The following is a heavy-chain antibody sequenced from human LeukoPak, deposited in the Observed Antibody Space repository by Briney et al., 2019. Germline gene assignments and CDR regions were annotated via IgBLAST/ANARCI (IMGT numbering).Heavy chain of an antibody. D-gene: IGHD1-1*01. CDR3: TRDRGAYNLYDY. Sequence: GGSLRLSCTASGFTFGDYAMSWIRQAPGKGLEWVGFIRSKAYGETADYAASVKGRFTISRDDSKAIAYPQMNSLKTEDTAVYHRTRDRGAYNLYDYWGQGTLVTVSS. J-gene: IGHJ4*02. V-gene: IGHV3-49*03. CDR1: GFTFGDYA. CDR2: IRSKAYGETA.